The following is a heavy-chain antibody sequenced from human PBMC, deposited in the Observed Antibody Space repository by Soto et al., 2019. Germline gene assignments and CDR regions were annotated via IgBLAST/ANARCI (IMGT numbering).Heavy chain of an antibody. CDR2: IKQDGSEK. CDR3: ARQRGCDY. V-gene: IGHV3-7*01. Sequence: EVQLVESGGGLVQPGGSLRLSCAASGFTFSGYSMSWVRQAPGKGLEWVANIKQDGSEKYYVASVKGRFTISRDNAENSVYLQMNSLRADDTAVYYCARQRGCDYWGQGTLVTVSS. CDR1: GFTFSGYS. D-gene: IGHD1-1*01. J-gene: IGHJ4*02.